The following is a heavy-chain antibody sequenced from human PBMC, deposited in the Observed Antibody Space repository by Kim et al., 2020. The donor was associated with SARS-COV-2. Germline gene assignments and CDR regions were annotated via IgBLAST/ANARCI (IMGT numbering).Heavy chain of an antibody. V-gene: IGHV3-11*01. D-gene: IGHD4-4*01. CDR1: GFTFSDYY. CDR2: ISSSGSTI. CDR3: ARDRRHSNFPDAFDI. Sequence: GSLRLSCAASGFTFSDYYMSWIRQAPGKGLEWVSYISSSGSTIYYADSVKGRFTISRDNAKNSLYLQMNSLRAEDTAVYYCARDRRHSNFPDAFDIWGQGTMVTVSS. J-gene: IGHJ3*02.